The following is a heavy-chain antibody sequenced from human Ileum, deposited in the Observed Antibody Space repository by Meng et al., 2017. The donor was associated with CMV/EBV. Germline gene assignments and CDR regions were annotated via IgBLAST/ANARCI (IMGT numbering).Heavy chain of an antibody. D-gene: IGHD2-15*01. V-gene: IGHV4-61*01. J-gene: IGHJ4*02. CDR1: SDSVSSGNYY. CDR2: VYYSVST. Sequence: TVSSDSVSSGNYYWSWIRQPPGKGLEWIGYVYYSVSTNYNPSLKSRVTISVDTSKNQFSLKLNSVTAADTAVYYCARDGGRSGGKGYWGQGTLVTVSS. CDR3: ARDGGRSGGKGY.